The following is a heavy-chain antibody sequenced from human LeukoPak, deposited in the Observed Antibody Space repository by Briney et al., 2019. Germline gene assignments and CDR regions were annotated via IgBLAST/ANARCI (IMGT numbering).Heavy chain of an antibody. V-gene: IGHV1-24*01. D-gene: IGHD6-13*01. CDR1: GYTLTELS. J-gene: IGHJ5*02. CDR3: ATDIKAEPGIFPSS. CDR2: FDPEDGET. Sequence: GASVKVSCKVSGYTLTELSMHWVRQAPGKGLEWMGGFDPEDGETIYAQKFQGRVTMTEDTSTDIAYMELRSLRSEDTAVYYRATDIKAEPGIFPSSLGQGTLVTVSS.